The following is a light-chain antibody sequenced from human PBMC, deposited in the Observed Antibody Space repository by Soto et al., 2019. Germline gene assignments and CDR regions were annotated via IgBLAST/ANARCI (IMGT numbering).Light chain of an antibody. Sequence: DIQMTQSPSSLSASVGDRVTITRRAGQSIFSSLNWYQQRTAKATTLMIYAASSLQSGVPSRFRGSGYGTDFALTITSLQPEDFATYYCQQSYNSHPITFGQGTRLEIK. V-gene: IGKV1-39*01. J-gene: IGKJ5*01. CDR1: QSIFSS. CDR3: QQSYNSHPIT. CDR2: AAS.